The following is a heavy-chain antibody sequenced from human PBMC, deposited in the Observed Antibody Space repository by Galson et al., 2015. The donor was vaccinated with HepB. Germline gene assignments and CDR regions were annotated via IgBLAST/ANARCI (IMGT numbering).Heavy chain of an antibody. V-gene: IGHV3-15*07. CDR1: GFTFSNAW. Sequence: SLRLSCAASGFTFSNAWMNWVRQAPGKGLEWVGRIKSKTDGGTTDYAAPVKGRFTISRDDSKNTLYLQMNSLKTEDTAVYYCTTNIVVVPAAISEGAFDIWGQGTMVTVSS. J-gene: IGHJ3*02. CDR3: TTNIVVVPAAISEGAFDI. CDR2: IKSKTDGGTT. D-gene: IGHD2-2*01.